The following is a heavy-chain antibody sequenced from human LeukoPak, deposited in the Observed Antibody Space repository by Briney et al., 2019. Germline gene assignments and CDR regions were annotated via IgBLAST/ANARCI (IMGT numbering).Heavy chain of an antibody. CDR2: IYYSGST. Sequence: PSETLSLTCTVSGGSISSYYWSWIRQPPGKGLEWIGYIYYSGSTNYNPSLKSRVTISVDTSKNQFSLKLSSVTAADTAVYYCARHSNILYYFDYWGQGTLVTVSS. J-gene: IGHJ4*02. CDR1: GGSISSYY. V-gene: IGHV4-59*08. CDR3: ARHSNILYYFDY.